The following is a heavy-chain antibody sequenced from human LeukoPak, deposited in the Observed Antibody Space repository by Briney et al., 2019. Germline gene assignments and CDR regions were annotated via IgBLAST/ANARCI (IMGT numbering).Heavy chain of an antibody. J-gene: IGHJ4*02. CDR3: ARDPVGWDLGNFDY. V-gene: IGHV1-18*01. CDR2: ISAYNGNT. D-gene: IGHD1-26*01. Sequence: ASVKVSCRASGYTFTSYGISWVRQAPGQGREWMGWISAYNGNTNYAQKLQGRVTMTTDTSTSTAYMELRSLRSDDTAVYYCARDPVGWDLGNFDYWGQGTLVTVSS. CDR1: GYTFTSYG.